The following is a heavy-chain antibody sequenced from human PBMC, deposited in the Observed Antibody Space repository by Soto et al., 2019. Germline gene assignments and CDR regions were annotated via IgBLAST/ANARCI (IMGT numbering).Heavy chain of an antibody. CDR1: GVSINSYY. CDR3: ATSSTDY. V-gene: IGHV4-59*08. D-gene: IGHD4-17*01. Sequence: QVQLQESGPGLVKPSETLSLTCTVSGVSINSYYWSWLRQPPGKGLEWIGYIYYSGTTNYNPSLKSRVSISVDTSKNQFSLKLSSVTGADTAVYYCATSSTDYWGQGILVTVSS. CDR2: IYYSGTT. J-gene: IGHJ4*02.